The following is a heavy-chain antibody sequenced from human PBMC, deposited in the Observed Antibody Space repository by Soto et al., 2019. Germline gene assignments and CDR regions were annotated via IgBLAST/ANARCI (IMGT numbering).Heavy chain of an antibody. V-gene: IGHV4-34*01. J-gene: IGHJ6*02. CDR2: INHSGST. CDR3: ARVTGRYYYGMDV. Sequence: SETLSLTCTVSGGSISSYYWSWIRQPPGKGLEWIGEINHSGSTNYSPSLKSRVTISVDTSKNQFSLKLSSVTAADTAVYYCARVTGRYYYGMDVWGQGTTVTVSS. CDR1: GGSISSYY.